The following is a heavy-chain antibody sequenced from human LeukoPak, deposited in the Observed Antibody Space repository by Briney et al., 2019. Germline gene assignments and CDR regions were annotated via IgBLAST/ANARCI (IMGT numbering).Heavy chain of an antibody. D-gene: IGHD6-19*01. Sequence: GGSLRLSCAASGFTLSGYDMHWVRQATGKGLEWVSAIGTAGDTYYPGSVKGRFTISRENAKNSLYLQMNSLRAGDTAVYYCARMYSSGRGGGYYFDYWGQGTLVTVSS. CDR3: ARMYSSGRGGGYYFDY. CDR2: IGTAGDT. J-gene: IGHJ4*02. CDR1: GFTLSGYD. V-gene: IGHV3-13*01.